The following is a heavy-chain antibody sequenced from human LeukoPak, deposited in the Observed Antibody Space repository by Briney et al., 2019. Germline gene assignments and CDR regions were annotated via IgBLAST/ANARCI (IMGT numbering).Heavy chain of an antibody. Sequence: SETLSLTCTVSGDSISSSSYYWGWIRQPPGKGLEWIGSIYYSGDTYYSPSLKSRVTISVDTSKSQFSLKLNSVTAADTAVYYCARLRGYTYGPPGYWGQGTLVTVSS. CDR1: GDSISSSSYY. D-gene: IGHD5-18*01. J-gene: IGHJ4*02. CDR2: IYYSGDT. V-gene: IGHV4-39*01. CDR3: ARLRGYTYGPPGY.